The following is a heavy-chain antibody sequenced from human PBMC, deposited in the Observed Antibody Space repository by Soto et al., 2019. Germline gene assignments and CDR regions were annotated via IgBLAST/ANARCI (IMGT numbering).Heavy chain of an antibody. CDR2: IYHSGST. CDR3: ARARYSGYDSDY. V-gene: IGHV4-4*02. J-gene: IGHJ4*02. CDR1: GGSISSSNW. Sequence: RSLTCAVSGGSISSSNWWSWVRQPPGKGLEWIGEIYHSGSTNYNPSLKSRVTISVDKSKNQFSLKLSSVTAADTAVYYCARARYSGYDSDYWGQGTLVTVSS. D-gene: IGHD5-12*01.